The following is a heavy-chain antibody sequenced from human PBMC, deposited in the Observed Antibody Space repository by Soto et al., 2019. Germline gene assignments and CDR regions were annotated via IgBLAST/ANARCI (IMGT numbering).Heavy chain of an antibody. CDR2: ISGSGGST. CDR1: GFTFSNYA. V-gene: IGHV3-23*01. J-gene: IGHJ4*02. CDR3: AKDQGSSWSEIDY. Sequence: EVQLLESGGGLVQPGGSLRLSCAASGFTFSNYAVTWVRQAPGKGLEWVSTISGSGGSTYYADSVKGRFTISRDNSKNTLYLQMNGLRAEETAVYYCAKDQGSSWSEIDYWGQGTLVTVSS. D-gene: IGHD6-13*01.